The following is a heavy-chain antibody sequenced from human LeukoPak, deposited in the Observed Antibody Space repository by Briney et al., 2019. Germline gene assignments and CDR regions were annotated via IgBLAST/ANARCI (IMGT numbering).Heavy chain of an antibody. CDR1: GFTFSSYG. J-gene: IGHJ6*03. Sequence: GGSLRLSCAASGFTFSSYGMHWVRQAPGKGLEWVAVISYDGSNKYYADSVKGRFTISRDNSKNTLYLQMNSLRAEDTAVYYCAGDKFESYYYYMDVWGKGTTVTVSS. CDR2: ISYDGSNK. CDR3: AGDKFESYYYYMDV. V-gene: IGHV3-30*03. D-gene: IGHD3-9*01.